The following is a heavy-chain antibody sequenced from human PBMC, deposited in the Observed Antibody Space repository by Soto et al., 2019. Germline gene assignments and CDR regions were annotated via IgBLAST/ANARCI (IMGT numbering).Heavy chain of an antibody. Sequence: EVKLVESGGGLVQPGGSLRLSCAASGVTVSNNYMTWVRQAPGKGLELVSSIYSTGNTFYADSVKGRFTISRDNSKNTLYLQMNSLRVEDTAVYYCARTVPVTTLGYWGKGTLVTVSS. CDR3: ARTVPVTTLGY. D-gene: IGHD4-17*01. CDR2: IYSTGNT. J-gene: IGHJ4*02. CDR1: GVTVSNNY. V-gene: IGHV3-66*01.